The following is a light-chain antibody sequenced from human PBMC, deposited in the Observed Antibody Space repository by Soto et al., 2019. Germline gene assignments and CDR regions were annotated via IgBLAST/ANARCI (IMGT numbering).Light chain of an antibody. V-gene: IGLV2-14*01. CDR2: EVT. CDR1: GSDIGAYNT. Sequence: QSALTQPASVSGSPGQSITISCTGTGSDIGAYNTVAWHQQHPRRVPKLMIYEVTNRPSGISNRFSGSKSGNTASLTISGLQAEDEGDYYCSSYTRGNTYVFGTGTKVTVL. J-gene: IGLJ1*01. CDR3: SSYTRGNTYV.